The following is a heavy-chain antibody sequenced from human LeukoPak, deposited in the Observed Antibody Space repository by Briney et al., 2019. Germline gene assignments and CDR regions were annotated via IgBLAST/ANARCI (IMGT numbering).Heavy chain of an antibody. V-gene: IGHV1-69*04. Sequence: AASVKVSCKASGGTFSSYAISWVRQAPGQGPEWMGRIIPILGIANYAQKFQGRVTITADKSTSTAYMELSSLRSEDTAVYYCASVRGGDGYNSNWFDPWGRGTLVTVSS. CDR1: GGTFSSYA. CDR3: ASVRGGDGYNSNWFDP. J-gene: IGHJ5*02. CDR2: IIPILGIA. D-gene: IGHD5-24*01.